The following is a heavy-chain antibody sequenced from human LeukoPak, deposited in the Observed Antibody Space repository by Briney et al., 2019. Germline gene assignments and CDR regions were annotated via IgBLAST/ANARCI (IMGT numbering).Heavy chain of an antibody. CDR1: GGSFSGYY. CDR3: ARATRFANWFDP. CDR2: VNHSGST. J-gene: IGHJ5*02. V-gene: IGHV4-34*01. Sequence: SETLSLTCAVYGGSFSGYYWSWIRQPPGKGLEWIGEVNHSGSTNHNPSLKSRVTISVDTSKNQFSLKLSSVTAANTAVYYCARATRFANWFDPWGQGTLVTVSS. D-gene: IGHD3-3*01.